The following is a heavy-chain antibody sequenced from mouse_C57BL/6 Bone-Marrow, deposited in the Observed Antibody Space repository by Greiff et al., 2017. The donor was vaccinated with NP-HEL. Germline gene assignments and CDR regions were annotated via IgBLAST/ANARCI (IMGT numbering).Heavy chain of an antibody. V-gene: IGHV3-6*01. D-gene: IGHD1-1*01. CDR2: ISYDGSN. Sequence: VQLQQSGPGLVKPSQSLSLTCSVTGYSITSGYYWNWIRQFPGNKLEWMGYISYDGSNNYNPSLKNRISITRDTSKNQFFLKLNSVTTEDTATYYCASRNYYGSSPQYFDVWGTGTTVTVSS. CDR3: ASRNYYGSSPQYFDV. J-gene: IGHJ1*03. CDR1: GYSITSGYY.